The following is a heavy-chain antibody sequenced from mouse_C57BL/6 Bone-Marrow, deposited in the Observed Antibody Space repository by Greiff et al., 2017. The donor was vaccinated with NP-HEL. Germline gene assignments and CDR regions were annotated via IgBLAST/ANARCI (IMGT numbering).Heavy chain of an antibody. J-gene: IGHJ2*01. CDR1: GFNIKNTY. V-gene: IGHV14-3*01. D-gene: IGHD4-1*01. CDR2: IDPANGNT. Sequence: EVQLQQSVAELVRPGASVKLSCTASGFNIKNTYMHWVKQRPEQGLEWIGRIDPANGNTKYAPKFQGKATITADTSSNTAYLQLSSLTSEDTTIYYCANGELGRRVYFDYWGQGTTLTVSS. CDR3: ANGELGRRVYFDY.